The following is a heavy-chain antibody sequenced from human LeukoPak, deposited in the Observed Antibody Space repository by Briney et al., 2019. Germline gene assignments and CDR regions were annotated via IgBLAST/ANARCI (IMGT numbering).Heavy chain of an antibody. Sequence: SSETLSLTCTVYGGSFSHNYWQWIRQPPGKGLEWIGEIHPSGTTTYNPSLESRVSISVDTPNNQFSLRLTSVTAADTAVYYCARGADSAKLGYWGRGTLVTVSS. V-gene: IGHV4-34*01. J-gene: IGHJ4*02. CDR3: ARGADSAKLGY. D-gene: IGHD3-3*01. CDR2: IHPSGTT. CDR1: GGSFSHNY.